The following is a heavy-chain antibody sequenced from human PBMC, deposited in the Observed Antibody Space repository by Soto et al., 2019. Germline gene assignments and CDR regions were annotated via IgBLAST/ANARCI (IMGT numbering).Heavy chain of an antibody. CDR1: GFTFSSYA. J-gene: IGHJ4*02. V-gene: IGHV3-23*01. CDR2: ISGSGGST. Sequence: GGSLRLSCAASGFTFSSYAMSWVRQAPGKGLEWVSAISGSGGSTYYADSVKGRFTISRDNSKNTLYLQMNSLRAEDTAVYYCAKGARRSGWPSYYFDYWGQGTLVTVSS. CDR3: AKGARRSGWPSYYFDY. D-gene: IGHD6-19*01.